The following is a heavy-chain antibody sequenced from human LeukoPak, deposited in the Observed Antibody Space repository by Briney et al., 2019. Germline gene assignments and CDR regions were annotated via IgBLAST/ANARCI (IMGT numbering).Heavy chain of an antibody. V-gene: IGHV1-18*01. D-gene: IGHD3-16*01. CDR3: ARPANLYYASDAFDI. CDR2: ISGYTGNT. Sequence: GASVKVSCKASGYSFTNYAINWVRQAPGQGLEWMGWISGYTGNTNYAQKFQGRVTMTANTSTNTASMELRSLRSDDTAVSYCARPANLYYASDAFDIWGQGTMVTVSS. J-gene: IGHJ3*02. CDR1: GYSFTNYA.